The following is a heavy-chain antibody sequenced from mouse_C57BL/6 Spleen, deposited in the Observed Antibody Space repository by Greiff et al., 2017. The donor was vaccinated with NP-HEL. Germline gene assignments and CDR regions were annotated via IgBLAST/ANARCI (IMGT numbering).Heavy chain of an antibody. J-gene: IGHJ2*01. CDR1: GYAFSSSW. V-gene: IGHV1-82*01. Sequence: QVQLQQSGPELVKPGASVKISCKASGYAFSSSWMNWVKQRPGKGLEWIGRIYPGDGDTNYNGKFKGKATLTADKSSSTAYMQLSSLTSEDSAVYFCARYYGSSYAYYFDYWGQGTTLTVSS. CDR3: ARYYGSSYAYYFDY. CDR2: IYPGDGDT. D-gene: IGHD1-1*01.